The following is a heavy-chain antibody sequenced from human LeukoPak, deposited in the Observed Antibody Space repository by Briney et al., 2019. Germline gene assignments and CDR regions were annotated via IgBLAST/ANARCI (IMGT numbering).Heavy chain of an antibody. CDR1: GYTLTELS. D-gene: IGHD3-3*01. J-gene: IGHJ6*03. Sequence: ASVKVSCKVSGYTLTELSMHWVRQAPGKGLEWMGGFDPEDGETIYAQKFQGRVTMTEDTSTDTAYMELSSLRSADTAVYYCATAPPTSGIHYDFWSGLGLSYYYYMDVWGKGTTVTVSS. CDR2: FDPEDGET. V-gene: IGHV1-24*01. CDR3: ATAPPTSGIHYDFWSGLGLSYYYYMDV.